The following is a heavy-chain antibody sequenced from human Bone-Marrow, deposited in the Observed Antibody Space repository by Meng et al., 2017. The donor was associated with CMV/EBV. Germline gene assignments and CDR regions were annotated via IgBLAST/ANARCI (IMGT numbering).Heavy chain of an antibody. CDR1: GDTFNTYT. J-gene: IGHJ6*02. V-gene: IGHV1-69*10. Sequence: SVKVSCKASGDTFNTYTINWVRQAPGQGLEWMGGIIPVLDIKSYAQKFQDRVTITADRSTNTAHMEVYSLRSEDTAVYYCARSVGHQIYYYGMDVWGQGTTVTVSS. CDR2: IIPVLDIK. CDR3: ARSVGHQIYYYGMDV.